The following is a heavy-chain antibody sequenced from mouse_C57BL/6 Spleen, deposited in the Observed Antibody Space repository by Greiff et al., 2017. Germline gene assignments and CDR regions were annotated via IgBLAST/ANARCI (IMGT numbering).Heavy chain of an antibody. CDR1: GYTFTSYG. CDR3: ARGESNYCFDY. J-gene: IGHJ2*01. CDR2: IYIGNGYT. V-gene: IGHV1-58*01. Sequence: VHVKQSGAELVRPGYSVKMSCKTSGYTFTSYGINWVKQRPGQGLEWIGYIYIGNGYTESNEKLKGKATLTSDTASSTAYMQLSSLTSEDSAIYFCARGESNYCFDYWGQGTTRTVSS. D-gene: IGHD2-5*01.